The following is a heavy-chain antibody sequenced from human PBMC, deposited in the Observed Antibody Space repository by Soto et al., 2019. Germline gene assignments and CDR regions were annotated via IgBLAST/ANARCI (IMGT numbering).Heavy chain of an antibody. Sequence: EVQVVESGGGLVQPGGSLRLSCAASGFTFSNHWMTWVRQAPGTGLEWVANIKQDGSEKYNVDSVKGRFTLSRDNGKNSLYLHMNSLRAEDTAVYYCARDSAYCRSTSCYLSYYYYMDVWGKGTTVTVSS. CDR2: IKQDGSEK. J-gene: IGHJ6*03. CDR1: GFTFSNHW. V-gene: IGHV3-7*01. D-gene: IGHD2-2*01. CDR3: ARDSAYCRSTSCYLSYYYYMDV.